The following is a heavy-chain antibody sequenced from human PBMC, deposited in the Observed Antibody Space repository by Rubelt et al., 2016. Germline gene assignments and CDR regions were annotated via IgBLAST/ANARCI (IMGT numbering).Heavy chain of an antibody. CDR2: IHHGGNT. CDR3: ATSPKLEDAFDI. Sequence: QVQLQESGPGLVKPSETLSLTCTVSGYSITKGFHWGWIRQPPGKGLEWIGNIHHGGNTYYNPSLKSRVTLSVDSSNNQYPLKLSSVTAADTAVYDCATSPKLEDAFDIWGQGTMVTVSS. D-gene: IGHD3-10*01. J-gene: IGHJ3*02. CDR1: GYSITKGFH. V-gene: IGHV4-38-2*02.